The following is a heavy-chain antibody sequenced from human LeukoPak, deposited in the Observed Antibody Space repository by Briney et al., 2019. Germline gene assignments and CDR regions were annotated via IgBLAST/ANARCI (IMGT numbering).Heavy chain of an antibody. CDR2: ISWNSGSI. Sequence: GRSLRLSCAASGFTFDDYAMHWVRQAPGKGLEWVSGISWNSGSIGYADSVKGRFTISRDNAKNSLYLQMNSLRAEDTALYYCATSGYSSAGDAFDIWGQGTVVTVSS. CDR1: GFTFDDYA. CDR3: ATSGYSSAGDAFDI. D-gene: IGHD6-19*01. J-gene: IGHJ3*02. V-gene: IGHV3-9*01.